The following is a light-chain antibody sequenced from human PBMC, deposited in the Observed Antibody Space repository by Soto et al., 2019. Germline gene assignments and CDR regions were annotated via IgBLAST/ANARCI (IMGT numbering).Light chain of an antibody. V-gene: IGLV3-21*02. CDR2: DDS. CDR3: QVWDSSSDQLV. Sequence: ELTQPPSVSVAPGQTARITCGGNIIGSKSVHWYQQKPGQAPVLVVYDDSDRPSGIPERFSGSNSGNTATLTISGVEAGDEADYYCQVWDSSSDQLVFGGGTKLTVL. J-gene: IGLJ2*01. CDR1: IIGSKS.